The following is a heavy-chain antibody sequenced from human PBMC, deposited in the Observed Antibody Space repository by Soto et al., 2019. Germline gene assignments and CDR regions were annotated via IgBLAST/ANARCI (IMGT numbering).Heavy chain of an antibody. CDR3: ANTVL. J-gene: IGHJ6*01. V-gene: IGHV3-7*05. Sequence: EEQVVESGGGLVQPGGSRRLSCAASGFSISDYWMSWVRQAPGKGLECVANIKEDGSEENYVDSLKGRFTISRDNAKNSLYLEMNSLRADDTAVYYCANTVLRGLGTTVTVSS. CDR1: GFSISDYW. CDR2: IKEDGSEE. D-gene: IGHD3-16*01.